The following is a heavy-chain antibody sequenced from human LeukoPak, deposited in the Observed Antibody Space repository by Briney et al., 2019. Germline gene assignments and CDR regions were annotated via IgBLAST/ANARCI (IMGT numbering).Heavy chain of an antibody. CDR3: ARVDILTGYYGVDY. V-gene: IGHV3-20*04. CDR1: GFTFSSYW. D-gene: IGHD3-9*01. Sequence: GGSLRLSCAASGFTFSSYWMSWVRQAPGKGLEWVSGINWNGGSTGYADSVKGRFTISRDNAKNSLYLQMNSLRAEDTALYYCARVDILTGYYGVDYWGQGTLVTVSS. CDR2: INWNGGST. J-gene: IGHJ4*02.